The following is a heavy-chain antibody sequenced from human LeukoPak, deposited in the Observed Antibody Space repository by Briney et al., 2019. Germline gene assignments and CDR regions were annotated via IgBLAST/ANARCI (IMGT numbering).Heavy chain of an antibody. V-gene: IGHV3-21*01. CDR2: ISGDSSYI. D-gene: IGHD2-21*02. CDR3: VPYHIVVVTVRTPNFGY. J-gene: IGHJ4*02. CDR1: GFTFSRYG. Sequence: GRSLRLSCAASGFTFSRYGMHWVRQAPGKGLEWVSSISGDSSYISYAESVKGRFTISRDNAKNSLSLQMNSLRAEDTAVYYCVPYHIVVVTVRTPNFGYWGQGILVTVSS.